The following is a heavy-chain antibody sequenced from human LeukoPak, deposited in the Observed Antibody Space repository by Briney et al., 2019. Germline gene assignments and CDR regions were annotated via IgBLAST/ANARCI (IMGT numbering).Heavy chain of an antibody. Sequence: GGSLRLSCAASGFTFTSYAMSWVRQAPGKGLEWVSAISGSGGATYYADSVKGRFTFSRDNPKNTLYLQMNSLRAEDTAVYYCTKSRTGDFDYWGQGTLVTVSS. D-gene: IGHD3/OR15-3a*01. V-gene: IGHV3-23*01. CDR1: GFTFTSYA. CDR2: ISGSGGAT. J-gene: IGHJ4*02. CDR3: TKSRTGDFDY.